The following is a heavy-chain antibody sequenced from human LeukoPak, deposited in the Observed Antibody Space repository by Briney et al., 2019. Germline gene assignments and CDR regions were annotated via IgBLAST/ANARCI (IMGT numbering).Heavy chain of an antibody. Sequence: GGSLRLSCAASGFTFSSYAMHWVRQAPGKGLEYVSAISSNGDSTYSANCVKGRFIISRDNSKNMLYLQMGSLRPEDMAMYYCARPGRDGYNYDAFDTWGQGTMVTVSS. V-gene: IGHV3-64*01. CDR1: GFTFSSYA. CDR3: ARPGRDGYNYDAFDT. J-gene: IGHJ3*02. D-gene: IGHD5-24*01. CDR2: ISSNGDST.